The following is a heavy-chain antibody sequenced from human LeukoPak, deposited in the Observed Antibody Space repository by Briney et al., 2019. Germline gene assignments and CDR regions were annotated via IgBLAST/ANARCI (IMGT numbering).Heavy chain of an antibody. CDR2: IYYSGST. Sequence: PSETLSLTCTVSGGSISSSSYDWGWIRQPPGKGLEWIGSIYYSGSTYYNPSLKSRVTISVDTSKNQFSLKLSSVTAADTAVYYCARGAALVTHKYFDYWGPGTLVTVSS. CDR1: GGSISSSSYD. D-gene: IGHD5-18*01. CDR3: ARGAALVTHKYFDY. V-gene: IGHV4-39*07. J-gene: IGHJ4*02.